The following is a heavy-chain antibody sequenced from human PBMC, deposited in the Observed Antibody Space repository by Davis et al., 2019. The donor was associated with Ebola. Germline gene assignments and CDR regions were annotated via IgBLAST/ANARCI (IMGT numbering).Heavy chain of an antibody. CDR2: TSHNERES. Sequence: GESLKISCVASGFTFSNHAMHWVRQAPGKGLEWVAVTSHNERESFYGESVQGRFTISRDNSENVLYLQMDSLRPDDTAIYFCARALHDEVLDYWGQGTPVTVSS. CDR1: GFTFSNHA. D-gene: IGHD1-1*01. CDR3: ARALHDEVLDY. V-gene: IGHV3-30*04. J-gene: IGHJ4*02.